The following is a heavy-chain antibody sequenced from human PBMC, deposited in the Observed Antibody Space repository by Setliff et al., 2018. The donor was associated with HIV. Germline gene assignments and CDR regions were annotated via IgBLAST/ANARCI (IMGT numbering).Heavy chain of an antibody. CDR2: INAGNGNT. CDR3: ARGDVVVPAAIVVDWFDP. J-gene: IGHJ5*02. Sequence: GASVKVSCKASGYTFTNYAMHWVRQAPGQGLEWMGWINAGNGNTKYSQKFQGRVTITRDTSASTAYMELSSLTSEDTAVYYCARGDVVVPAAIVVDWFDPWGQGTLVTV. CDR1: GYTFTNYA. D-gene: IGHD2-2*01. V-gene: IGHV1-3*01.